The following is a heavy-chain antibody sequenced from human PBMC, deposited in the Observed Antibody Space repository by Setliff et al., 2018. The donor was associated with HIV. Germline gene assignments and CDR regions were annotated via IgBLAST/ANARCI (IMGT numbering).Heavy chain of an antibody. CDR2: ISHRGST. CDR1: GGSISSGSYY. J-gene: IGHJ6*03. Sequence: PSETLSLTCTVSGGSISSGSYYWSWIRQPAGKGLEWIGSISHRGSTYYNPSLKSRVTISVDTSKNQVSLRLSSVTAADTGVYYCARHRDPPGSRWIFYYYYMDLWGGGTTVTVSS. CDR3: ARHRDPPGSRWIFYYYYMDL. V-gene: IGHV4-39*01. D-gene: IGHD6-13*01.